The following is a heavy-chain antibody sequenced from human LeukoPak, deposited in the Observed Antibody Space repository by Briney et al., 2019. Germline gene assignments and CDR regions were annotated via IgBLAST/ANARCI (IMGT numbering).Heavy chain of an antibody. J-gene: IGHJ6*03. CDR2: IKQDGSEK. V-gene: IGHV3-7*01. Sequence: GGSLRLSCAASGFTFSNYVMTWVRQAPGKGREWVANIKQDGSEKYYMDSVKGRFTISRDNAKNSLYLQMNSLRAEDTAVYYCTRSGYCSGTRCYSYHYYMDVWGKGTTVTVSS. CDR3: TRSGYCSGTRCYSYHYYMDV. CDR1: GFTFSNYV. D-gene: IGHD2-2*03.